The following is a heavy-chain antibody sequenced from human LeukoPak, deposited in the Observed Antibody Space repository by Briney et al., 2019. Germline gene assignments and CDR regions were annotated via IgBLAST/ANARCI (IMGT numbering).Heavy chain of an antibody. Sequence: SQTLSLTCAISGDSVSSNSAAWNWIRQSPSRGLEWLARTYYRSKWYNDYAVSVKSRITISPDTSKNQFSLQLNSVTPEDTAVYYCASSKQQVSVGYYYGMDVWGQGTTVTVSS. CDR1: GDSVSSNSAA. J-gene: IGHJ6*02. D-gene: IGHD6-13*01. CDR2: TYYRSKWYN. V-gene: IGHV6-1*01. CDR3: ASSKQQVSVGYYYGMDV.